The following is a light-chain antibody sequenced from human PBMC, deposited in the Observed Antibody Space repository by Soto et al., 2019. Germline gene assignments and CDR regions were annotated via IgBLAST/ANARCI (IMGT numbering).Light chain of an antibody. CDR2: KAS. V-gene: IGKV1-5*03. J-gene: IGKJ1*01. CDR1: QSITTW. Sequence: DIQITQSPSTLSASVGDRVTITCRASQSITTWLAWYQQKPGKAPKLLIYKASSLESGVPSRFSGSGSGTEFNLTISSLQPDDFATYYCQQYDSYSLWMFGQGTKVEIK. CDR3: QQYDSYSLWM.